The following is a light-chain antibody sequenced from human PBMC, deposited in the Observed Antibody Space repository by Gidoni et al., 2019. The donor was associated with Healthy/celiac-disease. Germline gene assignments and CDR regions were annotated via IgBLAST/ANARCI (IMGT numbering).Light chain of an antibody. CDR3: QQSYSTPPWT. Sequence: DIQMTQSPSSLSASVGDRVTITCRASQSISSYLNWYQQKPGKAPKLLIYAASSLQSGVPSRFSGSGSGTDFTLTLSSLQPEDFATYSCQQSYSTPPWTFXXXTKVEIK. V-gene: IGKV1-39*01. J-gene: IGKJ1*01. CDR1: QSISSY. CDR2: AAS.